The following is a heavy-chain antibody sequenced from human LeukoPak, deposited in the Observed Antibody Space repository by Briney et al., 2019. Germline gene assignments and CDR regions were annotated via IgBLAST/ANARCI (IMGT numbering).Heavy chain of an antibody. CDR2: ISSSTSYT. Sequence: NPGGSLRLSCAASGFTFSDYYMSWIRQAPGKGLEWVSYISSSTSYTNYADSVEGRFTISRDNAKNSLYLHMNSLRAEDTAVYYCARDGMSDYDYFDYWGQGTLVTVSS. D-gene: IGHD5-12*01. V-gene: IGHV3-11*05. CDR3: ARDGMSDYDYFDY. J-gene: IGHJ4*02. CDR1: GFTFSDYY.